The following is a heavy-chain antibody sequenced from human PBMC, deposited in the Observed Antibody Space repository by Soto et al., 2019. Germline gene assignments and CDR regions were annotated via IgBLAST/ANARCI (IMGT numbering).Heavy chain of an antibody. CDR1: GFTVSSNY. CDR3: ERGGDYDFWSGYAFDI. CDR2: IYSGGST. D-gene: IGHD3-3*01. V-gene: IGHV3-53*04. Sequence: GGSLRLSCAASGFTVSSNYMSWVRQAPGKGLEWVSVIYSGGSTYYADSVKGRFTISRHNSKNTLYLQLNSLRAEDTAVYCCERGGDYDFWSGYAFDIWGQGTMVTVSS. J-gene: IGHJ3*02.